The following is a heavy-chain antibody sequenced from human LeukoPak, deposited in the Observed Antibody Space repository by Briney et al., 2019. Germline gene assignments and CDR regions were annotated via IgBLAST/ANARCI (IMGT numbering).Heavy chain of an antibody. J-gene: IGHJ4*02. CDR3: ATEGVGSAYFDY. D-gene: IGHD5-12*01. Sequence: SETLSPTCTVSGGSVNSGGYFWTWIRQPPGKGLEWIGYIYYSGTTYFNPSLKSRVTMSIDTSQNQFSLKVTSVTGADTAVYYCATEGVGSAYFDYWGQGTLVTVSS. CDR1: GGSVNSGGYF. CDR2: IYYSGTT. V-gene: IGHV4-31*03.